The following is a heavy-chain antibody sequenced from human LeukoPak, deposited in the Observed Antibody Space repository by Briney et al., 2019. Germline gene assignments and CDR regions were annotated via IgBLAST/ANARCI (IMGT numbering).Heavy chain of an antibody. CDR3: ARGGVLQLTNFDY. Sequence: GSSVKVSCKASGGTDSSHAINWVRQAPGQGLEWMGKIIPLLNIAHYAQKFQDRVSITADKSTSTAYMELSSLRFEDTAVYYCARGGVLQLTNFDYWGQGTLVTVSS. V-gene: IGHV1-69*04. CDR2: IIPLLNIA. J-gene: IGHJ4*02. CDR1: GGTDSSHA. D-gene: IGHD6-6*01.